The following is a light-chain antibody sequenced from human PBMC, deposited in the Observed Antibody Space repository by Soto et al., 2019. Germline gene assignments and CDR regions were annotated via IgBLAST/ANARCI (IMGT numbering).Light chain of an antibody. CDR1: QSVSSD. Sequence: EIVMTQSPATLSVSPGERATLSCRASQSVSSDLAWYHQKPGQAPRLLIYGASTRATGIPARFSGSGSGTEFTLTINSRQSEDFAVYYCQQYNNWPRPFGQGTKVEIK. CDR2: GAS. CDR3: QQYNNWPRP. J-gene: IGKJ1*01. V-gene: IGKV3-15*01.